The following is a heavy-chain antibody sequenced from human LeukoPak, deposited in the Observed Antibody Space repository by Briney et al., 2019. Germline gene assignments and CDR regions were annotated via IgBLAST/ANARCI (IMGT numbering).Heavy chain of an antibody. V-gene: IGHV3-74*01. CDR2: INSDGSST. Sequence: PGGSLRLSCAASGFTFSSYWMHWVRQAPGKGLVWVSRINSDGSSTSYADSVKGRFTISRDNAKNTLYLQMNSLRAEDTAVYYCARGDISSGWYFSAFDIWGQGTMVTVSS. J-gene: IGHJ3*02. D-gene: IGHD6-19*01. CDR3: ARGDISSGWYFSAFDI. CDR1: GFTFSSYW.